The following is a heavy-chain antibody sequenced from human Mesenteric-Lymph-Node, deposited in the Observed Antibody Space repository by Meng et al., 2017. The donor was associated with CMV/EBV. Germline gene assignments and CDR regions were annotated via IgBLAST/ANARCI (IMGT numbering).Heavy chain of an antibody. CDR3: ARDYTGLYSSSWYPFGY. J-gene: IGHJ4*02. Sequence: GSLRLSCTVSGGSISSYYWSWIRQPPGKGLEWIGYIYYSGSTNYNPSLMSRVTISVDTSKNQFSLKLSSVTAADTAVYYCARDYTGLYSSSWYPFGYWGQGTLVTVSS. CDR1: GGSISSYY. D-gene: IGHD6-13*01. CDR2: IYYSGST. V-gene: IGHV4-59*01.